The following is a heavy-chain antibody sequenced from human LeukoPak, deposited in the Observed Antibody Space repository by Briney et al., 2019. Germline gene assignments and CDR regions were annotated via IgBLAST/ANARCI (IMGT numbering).Heavy chain of an antibody. CDR2: IYYSGST. V-gene: IGHV4-59*08. CDR1: GGSISSYY. D-gene: IGHD6-13*01. J-gene: IGHJ5*02. Sequence: SETLSLTCTVSGGSISSYYWSWIRQPPGKGLEWIGYIYYSGSTNYNPSLKSRVTISVDTSKNQFSLKLSSVTAADMAVYYCARLAGGSSWYLADPWGQGTLVTVSS. CDR3: ARLAGGSSWYLADP.